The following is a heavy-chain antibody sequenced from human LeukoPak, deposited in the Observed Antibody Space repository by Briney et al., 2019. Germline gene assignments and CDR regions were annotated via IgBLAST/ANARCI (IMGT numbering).Heavy chain of an antibody. CDR1: GGSISSCY. D-gene: IGHD3-9*01. Sequence: SETLSLTCTVSGGSISSCYWSWIRQPPGKGLEWIGYIYYSGSTNYNPSLKSRVTISVDTSKNQFSLKLSSVTAADTAVYYCARIFPVLRYFDWPNLFDYWGQGTLVTVSS. J-gene: IGHJ4*02. CDR3: ARIFPVLRYFDWPNLFDY. CDR2: IYYSGST. V-gene: IGHV4-59*08.